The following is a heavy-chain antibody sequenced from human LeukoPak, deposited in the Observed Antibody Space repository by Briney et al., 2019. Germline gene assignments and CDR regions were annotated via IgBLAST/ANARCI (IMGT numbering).Heavy chain of an antibody. Sequence: GGSLRLSCAASGXTFSSYSLNWVRQAPGKGLEWVSSISSSSSYIYYADSVKGRFTISRDNAKNSLYLQMNSLRAEDTAVYYCARALPSPLYSGSYADAFDIWGQGTMVTVSS. CDR2: ISSSSSYI. J-gene: IGHJ3*02. CDR1: GXTFSSYS. V-gene: IGHV3-21*01. D-gene: IGHD1-26*01. CDR3: ARALPSPLYSGSYADAFDI.